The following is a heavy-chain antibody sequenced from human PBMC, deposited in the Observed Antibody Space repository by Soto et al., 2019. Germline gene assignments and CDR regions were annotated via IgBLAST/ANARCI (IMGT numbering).Heavy chain of an antibody. CDR2: IIPVLGVT. CDR1: GSTFSSYT. Sequence: QVHLVQSGAEVKKPGSAVKVSCQASGSTFSSYTVSWVRQAPGQGLEWMGRIIPVLGVTNYATKFKVRVTITAAKSKTTAYLELSRLRSGDTAVYYCARRRYCGADCYSKYYYGMDVWGQGTTVTVSS. J-gene: IGHJ6*02. V-gene: IGHV1-69*02. CDR3: ARRRYCGADCYSKYYYGMDV. D-gene: IGHD2-21*02.